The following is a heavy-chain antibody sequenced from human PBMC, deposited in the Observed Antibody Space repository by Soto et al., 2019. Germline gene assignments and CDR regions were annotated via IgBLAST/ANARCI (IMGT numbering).Heavy chain of an antibody. D-gene: IGHD1-1*01. CDR2: MNPNSGNT. Sequence: QVQLVQSGAEVKKPGASVKVSCKASGYTFTSYDINWVRQATGQGLEWMGWMNPNSGNTGYAPKFQGRATMTSKTSISTAYIELSSLRSEDTAVYYCARERNGTPDSWGQGTLVTVSS. V-gene: IGHV1-8*01. CDR1: GYTFTSYD. CDR3: ARERNGTPDS. J-gene: IGHJ4*02.